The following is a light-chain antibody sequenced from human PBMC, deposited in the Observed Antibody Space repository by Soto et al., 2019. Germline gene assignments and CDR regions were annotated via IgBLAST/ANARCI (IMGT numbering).Light chain of an antibody. CDR3: SSYTSSRTMV. V-gene: IGLV2-14*01. J-gene: IGLJ2*01. CDR1: SSDVGGYNY. CDR2: EVS. Sequence: QSALTQPASVSGSPGQSITISCTGTSSDVGGYNYVSWYQQHPGKAPKLMIYEVSNRPSGVSNRFSGSKSGNTASLTIFGLQAEDEADYYCSSYTSSRTMVFGGGTKLTV.